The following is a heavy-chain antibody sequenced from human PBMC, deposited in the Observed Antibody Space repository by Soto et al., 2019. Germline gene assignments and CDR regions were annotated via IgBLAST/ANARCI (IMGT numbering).Heavy chain of an antibody. CDR3: ARDLHSGGKYWYFDI. J-gene: IGHJ2*01. D-gene: IGHD2-15*01. Sequence: QVQLVQSGAEVKKPGASVKVSCKASGYTFTHYGITWVRQAPGQGLGWMGWINSFSGDTNYPQKLQGRLTMTTDTPTNTVYMELRNLRSDDTAVYYCARDLHSGGKYWYFDIWGRGTLVTVSS. CDR2: INSFSGDT. CDR1: GYTFTHYG. V-gene: IGHV1-18*01.